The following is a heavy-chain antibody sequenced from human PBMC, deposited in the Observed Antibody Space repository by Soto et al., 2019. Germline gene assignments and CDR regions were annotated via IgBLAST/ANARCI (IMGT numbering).Heavy chain of an antibody. V-gene: IGHV4-34*01. CDR2: INHRGTT. CDR3: VRGQWLPRGEN. D-gene: IGHD6-19*01. J-gene: IGHJ4*02. Sequence: QVQLQQWGAGLLKPSETLSLTCVVYGGSLNSYFWTWIRQPPGKGLEWIGEINHRGTTNYNPSLKGRATISIDMSENQFSLRLASVTDADTAVYYCVRGQWLPRGENWGQGTLVTVSS. CDR1: GGSLNSYF.